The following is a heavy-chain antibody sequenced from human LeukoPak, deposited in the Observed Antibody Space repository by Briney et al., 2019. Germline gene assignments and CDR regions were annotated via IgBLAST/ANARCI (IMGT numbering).Heavy chain of an antibody. V-gene: IGHV3-30*02. D-gene: IGHD1-26*01. CDR2: IRSDGSNK. CDR3: AKVAIVGATGLDY. Sequence: PGGSLRLSCAASGFTFGSYGMHWVRQAPGKGLEWVTFIRSDGSNKYYADSVKGRFTISRDNSKNTLYLQMNTLIADDTAVYYCAKVAIVGATGLDYWGQGTLVTVSS. CDR1: GFTFGSYG. J-gene: IGHJ4*02.